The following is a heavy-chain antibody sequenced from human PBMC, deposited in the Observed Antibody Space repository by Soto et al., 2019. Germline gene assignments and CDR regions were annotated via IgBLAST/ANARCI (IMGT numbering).Heavy chain of an antibody. CDR2: IKEDGSKK. J-gene: IGHJ6*04. D-gene: IGHD5-12*01. V-gene: IGHV3-7*01. CDR3: AGDLGSALRGFYYGLDV. Sequence: GGSLRLSCEAFGFTFRNYWMTWVRQAPGKGLEWVANIKEDGSKKYHVDSVEGRFSISRDNAKNSLYLQMYGLRADDTAVYYCAGDLGSALRGFYYGLDVWGKGTTVTVSS. CDR1: GFTFRNYW.